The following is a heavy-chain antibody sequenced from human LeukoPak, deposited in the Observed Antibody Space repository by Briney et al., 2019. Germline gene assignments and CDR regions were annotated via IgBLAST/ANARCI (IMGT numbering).Heavy chain of an antibody. D-gene: IGHD3-16*01. V-gene: IGHV4-61*02. CDR2: IYTSGST. Sequence: SQTLSLTCTVSGGSISSGSYYWSWIRQPAGKGLEWIGRIYTSGSTNYNPSLKNRVTISLDTSKNQFSLKLSSVTAADTAVYYCARRDSAIGWYFDLWGRGTLVTVSS. CDR1: GGSISSGSYY. J-gene: IGHJ2*01. CDR3: ARRDSAIGWYFDL.